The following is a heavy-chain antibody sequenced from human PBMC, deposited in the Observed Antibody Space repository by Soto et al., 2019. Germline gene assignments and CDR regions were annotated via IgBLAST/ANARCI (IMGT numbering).Heavy chain of an antibody. CDR1: GGSFSHYH. CDR3: ASKDMATMAGNS. Sequence: QVQLQQVGAGLLTPSETLSLTCAVYGGSFSHYHWSWIRQPPGKWLEWIGEINHSGSTNYNPSLKSRVTISVPPSKKQFSLKLDSVTDADTAVYYCASKDMATMAGNSWGQGTLVTVSS. CDR2: INHSGST. V-gene: IGHV4-34*01. D-gene: IGHD5-12*01. J-gene: IGHJ4*02.